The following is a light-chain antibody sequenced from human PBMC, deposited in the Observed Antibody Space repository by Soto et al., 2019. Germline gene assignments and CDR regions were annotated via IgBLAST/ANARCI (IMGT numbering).Light chain of an antibody. CDR2: DAS. Sequence: DIQMTQSPSSLSASVGDRVTITCQASQDISNYLNWYQQKPAKAPKLLIYDASNLETGVPSRFSGSAYGTDFTFIITSLQHEDVATYSCQQYYNHPPLTFDPGTKVDIK. CDR1: QDISNY. V-gene: IGKV1-33*01. J-gene: IGKJ3*01. CDR3: QQYYNHPPLT.